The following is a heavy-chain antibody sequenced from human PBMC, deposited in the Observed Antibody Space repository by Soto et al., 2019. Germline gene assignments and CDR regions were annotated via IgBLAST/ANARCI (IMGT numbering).Heavy chain of an antibody. CDR3: LRDQRHWNEFADQ. CDR1: GFAFGSYW. Sequence: VQLVESGGGLVQPGGSLRLSCAASGFAFGSYWMHWVRQDPGKWLVWVSRISQDGAIATQADSVKGRFTISRDNAKNTLFLQMNSLRADDTAVYYCLRDQRHWNEFADQWGQGTLVTVSS. D-gene: IGHD1-1*01. CDR2: ISQDGAIA. V-gene: IGHV3-74*01. J-gene: IGHJ4*02.